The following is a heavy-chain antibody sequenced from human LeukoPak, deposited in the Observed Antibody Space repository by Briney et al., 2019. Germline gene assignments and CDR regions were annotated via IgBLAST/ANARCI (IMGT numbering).Heavy chain of an antibody. CDR2: INADDGNT. Sequence: ASVKVSCKTSGYTFTTYAIHWVRQAPGQRLEWMGLINADDGNTRYSQRFQGRVTITRDTSANTAYMELSSLRSEDTAVYYCARGGKYYDFWSGYYHPFDYWGQGTLVTVSS. V-gene: IGHV1-3*01. J-gene: IGHJ4*02. D-gene: IGHD3-3*01. CDR3: ARGGKYYDFWSGYYHPFDY. CDR1: GYTFTTYA.